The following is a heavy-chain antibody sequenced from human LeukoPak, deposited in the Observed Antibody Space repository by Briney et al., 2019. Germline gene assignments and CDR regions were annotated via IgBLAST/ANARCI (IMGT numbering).Heavy chain of an antibody. D-gene: IGHD3-16*01. Sequence: SETLSLTCTVSSGSISSYYWNWIRQPTGKGLEWIGYVYYSGSTNYNPSLKSRVTISVDTSKNQFSLKLSSVTAADTAVYYCARSLGLASFDYWGQGTLVTVSS. CDR1: SGSISSYY. V-gene: IGHV4-59*01. CDR2: VYYSGST. J-gene: IGHJ4*02. CDR3: ARSLGLASFDY.